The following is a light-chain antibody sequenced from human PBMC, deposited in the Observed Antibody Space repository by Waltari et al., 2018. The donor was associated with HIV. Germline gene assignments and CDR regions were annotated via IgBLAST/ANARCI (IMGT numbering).Light chain of an antibody. V-gene: IGKV1-12*01. CDR3: QQANSFPHT. Sequence: DIEMAQSPSSLSASVGDRVTITCRASQGIKTYLAWYQQRPAKAPTLLVYAASRLESGVPARFNGSGSGLNFTLTITDFQPNDSAIYYCQQANSFPHTFGGGTRVDI. CDR1: QGIKTY. CDR2: AAS. J-gene: IGKJ4*01.